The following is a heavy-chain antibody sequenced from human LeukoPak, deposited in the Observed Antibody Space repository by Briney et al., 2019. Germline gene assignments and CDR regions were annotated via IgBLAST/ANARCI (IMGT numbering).Heavy chain of an antibody. J-gene: IGHJ5*02. CDR3: ARVGRFLSRFDP. Sequence: GGSLRLSCAASGFTFSGYYMSWIRQAPGKELEWVSYISSSGSTKYYADSVKGRFTISRDNTKNSLYLQMNSLRAEDTAVYYCARVGRFLSRFDPWGQGTLVTVSS. D-gene: IGHD3-3*01. CDR2: ISSSGSTK. CDR1: GFTFSGYY. V-gene: IGHV3-11*04.